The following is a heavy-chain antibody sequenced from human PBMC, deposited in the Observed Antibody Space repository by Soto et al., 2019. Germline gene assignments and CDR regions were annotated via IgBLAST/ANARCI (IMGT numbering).Heavy chain of an antibody. J-gene: IGHJ1*01. D-gene: IGHD5-12*01. V-gene: IGHV1-69*12. Sequence: QVQLVQSGAEVKKPGSSVKVSCKASGGTFSSYAISWVRQAPGQGLEWMGGIIPIFGTANYAQKFQGRVTITADESTSTAYMGPSSLRSEDTAVYYCARGGDGYLHSYFPHWGQGTLVAVSS. CDR3: ARGGDGYLHSYFPH. CDR2: IIPIFGTA. CDR1: GGTFSSYA.